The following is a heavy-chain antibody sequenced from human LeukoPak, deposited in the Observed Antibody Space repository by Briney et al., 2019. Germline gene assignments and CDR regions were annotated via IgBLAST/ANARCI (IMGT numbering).Heavy chain of an antibody. CDR3: AELGITMVGGV. Sequence: PGRSLRLSCAASRFTFSNYAMHWVRQAPGKGLEWVSYISSSGSTIYYADSVKGRFTVSRDNAKNSLYLQMNSLRAEDTAVYYCAELGITMVGGVWGKGTTVTISS. V-gene: IGHV3-48*03. CDR2: ISSSGSTI. D-gene: IGHD3-10*02. J-gene: IGHJ6*04. CDR1: RFTFSNYA.